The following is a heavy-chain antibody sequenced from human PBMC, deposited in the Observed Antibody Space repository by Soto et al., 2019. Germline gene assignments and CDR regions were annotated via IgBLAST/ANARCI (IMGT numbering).Heavy chain of an antibody. D-gene: IGHD2-2*01. J-gene: IGHJ5*02. Sequence: PSETLSLTCSVSGDYIHVGGYYWTWIRQRPGKGLEWMGYIYYTGKTYYNPSLESRLTMSVDRSKNQFSLRLTSVTAADTAVCFCGRDLTSNANCIDPWGQGTLVTVSS. CDR3: GRDLTSNANCIDP. CDR1: GDYIHVGGYY. V-gene: IGHV4-30-4*01. CDR2: IYYTGKT.